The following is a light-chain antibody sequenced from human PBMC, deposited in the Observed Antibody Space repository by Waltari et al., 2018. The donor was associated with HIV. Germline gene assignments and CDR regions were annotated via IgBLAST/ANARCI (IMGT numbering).Light chain of an antibody. CDR2: SNS. CDR1: SSNIGSNT. J-gene: IGLJ3*02. CDR3: AAWDDSLNGPV. V-gene: IGLV1-44*01. Sequence: QSVLTQPPSASGTPGQRVTISCSGSSSNIGSNTVNWSQQLPGTAPKLLVFSNSRRPSGVPDRFSGSKSGTSASLAISGLQSEDEADYYCAAWDDSLNGPVFGGGTKLTVL.